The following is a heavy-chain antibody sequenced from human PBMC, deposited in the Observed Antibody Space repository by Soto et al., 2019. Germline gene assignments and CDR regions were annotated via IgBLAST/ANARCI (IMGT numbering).Heavy chain of an antibody. CDR3: ERGKSNFDP. CDR1: GFTFSHFS. CDR2: ITGPSSYI. Sequence: GGSLRLSCAASGFTFSHFSMNWVRQAPGKGLEWVSSITGPSSYIYYADSVKGRFTISRDNARNSLYLEMNSLRAEDTAVYFCERGKSNFDPWGQGTLVTVSS. J-gene: IGHJ5*02. V-gene: IGHV3-21*01.